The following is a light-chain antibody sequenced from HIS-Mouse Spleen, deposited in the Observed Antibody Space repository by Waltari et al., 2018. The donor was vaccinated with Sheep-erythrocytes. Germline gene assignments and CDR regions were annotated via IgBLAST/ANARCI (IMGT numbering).Light chain of an antibody. Sequence: QSALTQPRSVSGSPGQSVTISCTGTSSDVGGYNYVSWYQQHPGKAPKLMIYDVSKRPSRGPDRFSGSKSGTTASVTICGLQAEDEAAYYCCSYAGSYTWVFGGGTKLTVL. CDR3: CSYAGSYTWV. J-gene: IGLJ3*02. CDR2: DVS. CDR1: SSDVGGYNY. V-gene: IGLV2-11*01.